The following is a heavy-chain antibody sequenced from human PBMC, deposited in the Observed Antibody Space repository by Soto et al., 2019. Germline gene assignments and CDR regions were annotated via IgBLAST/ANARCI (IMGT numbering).Heavy chain of an antibody. D-gene: IGHD1-1*01. CDR2: TYYRSKWYN. Sequence: HGHLQQSGRGLVKPSQTLSLTCAISGDSVSSNSAAWNWIRQSPSIGLEWLGRTYYRSKWYNDYAVTVKSTTNTYPGTSKNQFGRQLCAVTPEYMAVYYCARAAGAGNFDSWGQGTLVTVSS. J-gene: IGHJ5*01. CDR1: GDSVSSNSAA. V-gene: IGHV6-1*01. CDR3: ARAAGAGNFDS.